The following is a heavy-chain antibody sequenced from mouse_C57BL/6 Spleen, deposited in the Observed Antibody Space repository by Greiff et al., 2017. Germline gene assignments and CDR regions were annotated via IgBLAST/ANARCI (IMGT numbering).Heavy chain of an antibody. CDR3: ARGDNYSNYGSY. CDR1: GYAFSSYW. Sequence: QVQLQQSGAELVKPGASVKISCKASGYAFSSYWMNWVKQRPGKGLEWIGQIYPGDGDTNYNGKFKGKATLTADNSSSTAYMQLSRLTSEDSAVYFCARGDNYSNYGSYWGQGTLVTVSA. CDR2: IYPGDGDT. D-gene: IGHD2-5*01. J-gene: IGHJ3*01. V-gene: IGHV1-80*01.